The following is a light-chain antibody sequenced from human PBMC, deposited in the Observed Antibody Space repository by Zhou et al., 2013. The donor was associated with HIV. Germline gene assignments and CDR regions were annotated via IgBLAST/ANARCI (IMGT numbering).Light chain of an antibody. V-gene: IGKV1-5*03. CDR2: TAS. J-gene: IGKJ1*01. CDR3: QQYRIFPRT. Sequence: DIQMTQSPSSLSASVGERVTITCRASQTIDSWLAWYQQKPGEAPRLLIYTASDLETGVPSRFSGSGSGTDFTLTISSLQTDDFATYYCQQYRIFPRTFGQGTKVAIK. CDR1: QTIDSW.